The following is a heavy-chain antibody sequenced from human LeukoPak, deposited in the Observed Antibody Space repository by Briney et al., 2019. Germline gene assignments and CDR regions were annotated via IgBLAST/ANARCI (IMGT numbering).Heavy chain of an antibody. CDR1: GFTFSSYG. Sequence: GGSLRLSCAASGFTFSSYGMSWVRQAPGKGLEWVSAISGSGSSTYYADSVKGRFTISRDNSKNTLYLQMNSLRAEDTAVYYCAKDRVTMIVGPSFSLDYWGQGTLVTVSS. V-gene: IGHV3-23*01. CDR3: AKDRVTMIVGPSFSLDY. D-gene: IGHD3-22*01. CDR2: ISGSGSST. J-gene: IGHJ4*02.